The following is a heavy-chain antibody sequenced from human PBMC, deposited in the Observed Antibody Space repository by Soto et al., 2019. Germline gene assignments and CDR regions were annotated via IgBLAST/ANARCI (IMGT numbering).Heavy chain of an antibody. V-gene: IGHV4-59*01. CDR1: GGSISSYY. CDR2: IFDSGST. D-gene: IGHD6-13*01. Sequence: SETLSLTCTVSGGSISSYYWSWIRQPPGKGLEWIGNIFDSGSTNYNPSLKSRVTISVDTSKNQFSLRVRSVTAADTAVYYCARVGAAAAPGYFDYWGQVTLVTVS. J-gene: IGHJ4*02. CDR3: ARVGAAAAPGYFDY.